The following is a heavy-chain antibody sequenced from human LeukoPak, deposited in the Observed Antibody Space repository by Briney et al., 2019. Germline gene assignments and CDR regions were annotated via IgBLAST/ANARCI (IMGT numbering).Heavy chain of an antibody. CDR2: IYSGGST. D-gene: IGHD4-23*01. V-gene: IGHV3-53*01. CDR3: ARTTVVTPGAFDI. J-gene: IGHJ3*02. Sequence: PGGSLRLSCAASGFTVSSNYMSWVRQAPGKGLEWVSVIYSGGSTYYADSVKGRFTISRDNSKNTLYLQMNSLRAEDTAVYYCARTTVVTPGAFDIWGQGTMVTVSS. CDR1: GFTVSSNY.